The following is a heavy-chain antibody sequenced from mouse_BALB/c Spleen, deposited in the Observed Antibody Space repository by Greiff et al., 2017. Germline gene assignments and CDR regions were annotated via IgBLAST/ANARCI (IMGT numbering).Heavy chain of an antibody. V-gene: IGHV5-9-4*01. CDR3: ARGGNPFAY. D-gene: IGHD2-1*01. J-gene: IGHJ3*01. CDR1: GFTFSSYA. Sequence: EVKVVESGGGLVKPGGSLKLSCAASGFTFSSYAMSWVRQSPEQRLEWVAEISSGGSYTYYPDTVTGRFTISRDNAKNTLYLEMSSLRSEDTAMYYCARGGNPFAYWGQGTLVTVSA. CDR2: ISSGGSYT.